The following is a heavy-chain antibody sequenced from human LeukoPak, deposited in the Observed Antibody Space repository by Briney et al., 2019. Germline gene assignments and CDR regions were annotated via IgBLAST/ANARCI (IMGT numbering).Heavy chain of an antibody. CDR2: IIPIFGTA. J-gene: IGHJ5*02. CDR3: ASLGDGSSITNAGFDP. V-gene: IGHV1-69*13. D-gene: IGHD1-26*01. Sequence: ASVKVSCKVSGYTLTELSMHWVRQAPGKGLEWMGGIIPIFGTANYAQKFQGRVTITADESTSTAYMELSSLRSEDTAVYYCASLGDGSSITNAGFDPWGQGTLVTVSS. CDR1: GYTLTELS.